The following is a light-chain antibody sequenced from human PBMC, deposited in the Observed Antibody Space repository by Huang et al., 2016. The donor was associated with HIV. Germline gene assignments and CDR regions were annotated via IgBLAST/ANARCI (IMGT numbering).Light chain of an antibody. J-gene: IGKJ4*01. CDR3: QQYNSWPPLT. CDR1: QNINNK. CDR2: GAS. Sequence: EIVMTQSPATLSVSPGERATLSCRASQNINNKLAWYQRIPGQAPSLLIYGASTRATGFPARFSGSGSGTEFTLTISSLQSEDFALYYCQQYNSWPPLTFGGGTKVEIK. V-gene: IGKV3-15*01.